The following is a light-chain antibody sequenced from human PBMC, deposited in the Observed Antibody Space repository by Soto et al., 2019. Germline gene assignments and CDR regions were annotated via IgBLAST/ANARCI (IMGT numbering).Light chain of an antibody. CDR1: QSVSSY. CDR2: DVS. CDR3: QQRSSWPWT. J-gene: IGKJ1*01. V-gene: IGKV3-11*01. Sequence: EIVLTQSPATLSLSPGERATLSCRASQSVSSYLAWYQQKPGQAPRLLMYDVSNRATGIPASFSGSGSGTDFTLTITSIWPEDFAVYYCQQRSSWPWTFGQGTKLEIK.